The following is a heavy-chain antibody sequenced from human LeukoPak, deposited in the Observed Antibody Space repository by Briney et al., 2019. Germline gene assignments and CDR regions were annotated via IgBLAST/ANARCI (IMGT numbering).Heavy chain of an antibody. CDR2: IYYSGST. J-gene: IGHJ6*03. V-gene: IGHV4-59*01. CDR1: GGSISSYY. CDR3: ARLPGNYYYYYMDV. D-gene: IGHD1-14*01. Sequence: KPSETLSLTCTVSGGSISSYYWSWIRQPPGKGLEWIGYIYYSGSTNYNPSLKSRVTISVDTSKNQFSLKLSSVTAADTAVYYCARLPGNYYYYYMDVWGKGPRSPSP.